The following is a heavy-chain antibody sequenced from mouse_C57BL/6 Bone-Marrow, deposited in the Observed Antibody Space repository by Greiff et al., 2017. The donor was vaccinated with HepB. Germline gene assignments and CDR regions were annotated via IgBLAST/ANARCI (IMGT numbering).Heavy chain of an antibody. CDR3: ARYYYAAMDY. Sequence: QVQLQQPGAELVKPGASVKLSCKASGYTFTSYWMHWVKQRPGRGLEWIGDIYPGSGSTNYNEKFKSKATLTVDTSSSTAYMQLSSLTSEDSAVYYCARYYYAAMDYWGQGTSVTVSS. D-gene: IGHD1-1*02. CDR1: GYTFTSYW. CDR2: IYPGSGST. V-gene: IGHV1-55*01. J-gene: IGHJ4*01.